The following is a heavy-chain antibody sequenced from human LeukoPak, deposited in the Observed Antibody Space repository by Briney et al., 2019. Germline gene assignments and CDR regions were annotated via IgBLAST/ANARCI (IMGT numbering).Heavy chain of an antibody. V-gene: IGHV3-53*01. CDR2: IYSGGST. D-gene: IGHD3-10*01. Sequence: PGGSLRLSCAASGFIFSSYWMSWFRQAPGKGLQWVSVIYSGGSTYYADSVKGRFTISRDNSKNTLYLQMNSLRAEDTAVYYCAREMVRGVMDYGGQGTLVTVSS. CDR3: AREMVRGVMDY. J-gene: IGHJ4*02. CDR1: GFIFSSYW.